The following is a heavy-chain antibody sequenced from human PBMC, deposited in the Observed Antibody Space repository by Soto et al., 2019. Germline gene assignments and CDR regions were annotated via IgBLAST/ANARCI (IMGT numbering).Heavy chain of an antibody. V-gene: IGHV3-30*18. CDR1: GFTFSSDG. CDR3: AKLATGYYYDRSGYFLELDY. Sequence: GPSLRLSWAASGFTFSSDGKHLVRQAPGKRLEWVAVISYDGSNKYYADSVKGRFTISRDNSKNTLYLQMNSLRAEDTAVYYCAKLATGYYYDRSGYFLELDYWGKGTLVTVSS. J-gene: IGHJ4*02. D-gene: IGHD3-22*01. CDR2: ISYDGSNK.